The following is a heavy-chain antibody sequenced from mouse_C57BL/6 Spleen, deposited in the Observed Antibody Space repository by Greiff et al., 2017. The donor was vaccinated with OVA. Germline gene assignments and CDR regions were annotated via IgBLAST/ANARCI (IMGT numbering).Heavy chain of an antibody. CDR1: GYTFTRYW. Sequence: QVQLQQPGAELVKPGASVKVSCKASGYTFTRYWMHWVKQRPGQGLEWIGRIHPSDSDTNYNQKFKGKATLTVDKSSSTAYMQLSSLTSEDSAVYYCATIYYDYDGYWYFDVWGTGTTVTVSS. CDR3: ATIYYDYDGYWYFDV. V-gene: IGHV1-74*01. D-gene: IGHD2-4*01. J-gene: IGHJ1*03. CDR2: IHPSDSDT.